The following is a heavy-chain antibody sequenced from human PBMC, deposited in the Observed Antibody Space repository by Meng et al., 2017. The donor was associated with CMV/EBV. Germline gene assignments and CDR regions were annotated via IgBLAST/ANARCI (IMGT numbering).Heavy chain of an antibody. CDR1: GFTFSNYG. Sequence: SCATSGFTFSNYGMSWVRQAPGKGLEWVSSISTSSSYIYYADSVKGRFTISRDNAKNLLYLHMNSLRAEDTAVYYCARDRNQQRLPVFWGPGTLVTVSS. CDR3: ARDRNQQRLPVF. J-gene: IGHJ4*02. CDR2: ISTSSSYI. V-gene: IGHV3-21*06. D-gene: IGHD6-25*01.